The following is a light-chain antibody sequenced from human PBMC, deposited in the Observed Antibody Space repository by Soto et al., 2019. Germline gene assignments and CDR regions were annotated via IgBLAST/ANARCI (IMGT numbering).Light chain of an antibody. J-gene: IGLJ3*02. CDR3: CSYAGSSTWV. CDR2: EVS. CDR1: SSDVGSYNL. V-gene: IGLV2-23*02. Sequence: QSALTQPASVSGSPGQSITISCTGTSSDVGSYNLVSWYQQHPGNAPKLMIYEVSKRPSGVSNRFSGSKSGNTASLTISGLQAEDEANYYCCSYAGSSTWVFGGGTKVTVL.